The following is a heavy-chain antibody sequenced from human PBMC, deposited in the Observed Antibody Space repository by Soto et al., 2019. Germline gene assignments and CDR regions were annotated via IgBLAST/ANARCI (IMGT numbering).Heavy chain of an antibody. V-gene: IGHV4-59*01. CDR1: GGSISSYY. CDR2: IYYSGST. D-gene: IGHD6-13*01. CDR3: ARSKGSSSWYFDY. Sequence: SETLSLICTVSGGSISSYYWSWIRQPPGKGLEWIGYIYYSGSTNYNPSLKSRVTISVDTSKNQFSLKLSSVTAADTAVYYCARSKGSSSWYFDYWGQGTLVTVSS. J-gene: IGHJ4*02.